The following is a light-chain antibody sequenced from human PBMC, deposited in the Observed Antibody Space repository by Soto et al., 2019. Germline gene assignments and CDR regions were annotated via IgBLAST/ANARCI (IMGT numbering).Light chain of an antibody. CDR2: RNN. V-gene: IGLV1-47*01. CDR3: ATWDDSLNGFYV. J-gene: IGLJ1*01. CDR1: TSNIGSNY. Sequence: TPGQGVTISCSVSTSNIGSNYVYWYQQLPGTAPKLLIYRNNQRPSGVPDRFSGSKSGTSASLAISGLRSDDEADYFCATWDDSLNGFYVFGTGTKVTVL.